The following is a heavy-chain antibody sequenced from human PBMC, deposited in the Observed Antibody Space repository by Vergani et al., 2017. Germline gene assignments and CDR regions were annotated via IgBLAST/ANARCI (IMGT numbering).Heavy chain of an antibody. V-gene: IGHV2-5*02. CDR2: IYWDDDK. CDR3: ARYSGYEAVDY. J-gene: IGHJ4*02. CDR1: GFSLSTSGVG. Sequence: QITLKESGPTLVKPTQTLTLTCTFSGFSLSTSGVGVGWIRQPPGKALEWLALIYWDDDKRYSPSLKSRLTITKDTSKNKVVLTMTNMDPVDTATYYCARYSGYEAVDYWGQGTLVTVSS. D-gene: IGHD5-12*01.